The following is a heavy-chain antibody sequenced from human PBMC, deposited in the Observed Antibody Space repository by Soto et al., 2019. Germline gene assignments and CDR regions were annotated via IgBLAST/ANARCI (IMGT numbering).Heavy chain of an antibody. Sequence: KTGGSLRLSCAASGFTFSDYYMSWIRQAPGKGLEWVSYISSSSSYTNYADSVKGRFTISRDNAKNSLYLQMNSLRAEDTAVYYCARGSIQLWQAHHFDYWGQGTLVTVSS. CDR3: ARGSIQLWQAHHFDY. V-gene: IGHV3-11*06. CDR1: GFTFSDYY. D-gene: IGHD5-18*01. CDR2: ISSSSSYT. J-gene: IGHJ4*02.